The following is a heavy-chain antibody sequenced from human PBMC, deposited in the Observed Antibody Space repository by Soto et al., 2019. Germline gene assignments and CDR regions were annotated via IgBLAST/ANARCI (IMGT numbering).Heavy chain of an antibody. D-gene: IGHD1-26*01. J-gene: IGHJ4*02. CDR3: VRDDEYAAIVY. CDR1: GGSISTSY. CDR2: IYYSGNT. V-gene: IGHV4-59*01. Sequence: WETLSLTCAVSGGSISTSYWSCLRQPPEKGLEWIGYIYYSGNTNYNPSLKSRVSISVDTYKSQFSLKLSSVPAADTAVYYCVRDDEYAAIVYWGPGTLVTVSS.